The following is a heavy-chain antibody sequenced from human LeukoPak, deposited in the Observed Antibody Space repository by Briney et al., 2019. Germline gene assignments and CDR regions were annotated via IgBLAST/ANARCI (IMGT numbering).Heavy chain of an antibody. V-gene: IGHV1-8*03. D-gene: IGHD3-10*01. Sequence: ASVMVSCKASGYTFTSYDINWVRQATGQGLEWMGWMNPNSGNTGYAQKFQGRVTITRNTSISTAYMELSSLRSEDTAVYYCASPIGGGDAFDIWGQGTMVTVSS. CDR1: GYTFTSYD. CDR3: ASPIGGGDAFDI. J-gene: IGHJ3*02. CDR2: MNPNSGNT.